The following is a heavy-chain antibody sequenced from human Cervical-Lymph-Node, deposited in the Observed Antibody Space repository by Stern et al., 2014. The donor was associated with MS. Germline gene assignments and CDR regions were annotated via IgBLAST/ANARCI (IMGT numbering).Heavy chain of an antibody. CDR3: ARLRSGSYYGYFQH. Sequence: QVQLVQSGAEVKKPGSSVKVSCKASGGTFSHYAISWVRQAPGQGPEWMGGIIPLFGTANYAQKFQDRVTITADESTSTSYMELSSVRSEDTAVYYCARLRSGSYYGYFQHWGQGTLVTVPS. CDR2: IIPLFGTA. V-gene: IGHV1-69*01. D-gene: IGHD1-26*01. J-gene: IGHJ1*01. CDR1: GGTFSHYA.